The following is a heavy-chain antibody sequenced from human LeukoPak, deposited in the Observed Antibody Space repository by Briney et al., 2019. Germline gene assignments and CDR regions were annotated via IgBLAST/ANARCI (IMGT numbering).Heavy chain of an antibody. CDR1: GFTFSSYA. V-gene: IGHV3-7*01. J-gene: IGHJ4*02. Sequence: PGGSLRLSCAASGFTFSSYAMSWVRQAPGKGLEWVANIKQDGSEKYYVDSVKGRFTISRDNAKNSLYLQMNSLRAEDTAVYYCARIHGDYSGDYWGQGTLVTVSS. D-gene: IGHD4-17*01. CDR2: IKQDGSEK. CDR3: ARIHGDYSGDY.